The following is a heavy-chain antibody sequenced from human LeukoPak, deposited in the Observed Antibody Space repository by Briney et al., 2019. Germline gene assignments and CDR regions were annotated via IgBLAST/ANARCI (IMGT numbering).Heavy chain of an antibody. CDR2: ISTSGNTI. CDR3: ARDGPAYYDSSGYSDY. D-gene: IGHD3-22*01. CDR1: GFTFSNYE. V-gene: IGHV3-48*03. J-gene: IGHJ4*02. Sequence: PGGSLRLSCAASGFTFSNYEMNWVRQAPGKGMERVSYISTSGNTIYYENSVKGRFTISRDNAKNSLYLQMNTLRAEDTAVYYCARDGPAYYDSSGYSDYWGQGTLVTVSS.